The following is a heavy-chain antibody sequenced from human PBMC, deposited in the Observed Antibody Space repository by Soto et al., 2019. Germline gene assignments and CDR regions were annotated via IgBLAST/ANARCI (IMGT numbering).Heavy chain of an antibody. Sequence: SETLSLTCTVSGGSISSSSYYWGWIRQPPGKGLEWIGSIYYSGSTYYNPSLKSRVTISVDTSKNQFSLKLSSVTAADTAVYYCAREEARFFGYWGQGTLVTVSS. D-gene: IGHD3-10*01. CDR3: AREEARFFGY. CDR2: IYYSGST. CDR1: GGSISSSSYY. J-gene: IGHJ4*02. V-gene: IGHV4-39*02.